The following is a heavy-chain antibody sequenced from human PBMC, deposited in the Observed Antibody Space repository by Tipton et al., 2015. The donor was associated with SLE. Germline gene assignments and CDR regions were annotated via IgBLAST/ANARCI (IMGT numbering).Heavy chain of an antibody. CDR1: DGSISDYY. J-gene: IGHJ4*02. CDR2: IYASGST. Sequence: GLVKPSETLSLTCTVSDGSISDYYWTWIRQPAGEGLEWIGRIYASGSTNYNPSLRSRAAMSVDTSKSHFSLKLTSVTAADTAVYYCARDSPTVAGTVDSWGQGTLVIVSA. V-gene: IGHV4-4*07. CDR3: ARDSPTVAGTVDS. D-gene: IGHD6-19*01.